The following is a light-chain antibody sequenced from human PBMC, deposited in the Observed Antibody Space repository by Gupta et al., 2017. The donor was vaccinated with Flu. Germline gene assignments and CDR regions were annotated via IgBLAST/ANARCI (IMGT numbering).Light chain of an antibody. CDR3: QSDDSAPLT. CDR1: QEISNY. V-gene: IGKV1-27*01. J-gene: IGKJ3*01. CDR2: AAY. Sequence: PSSLSASLGDRVTITCRASQEISNYLAWYQQRPGEGPKLLVYAAYTYQSGVPSRFSGSGSGTVFTLSINRLQPEDVATYYCQSDDSAPLTFGHGTKLDV.